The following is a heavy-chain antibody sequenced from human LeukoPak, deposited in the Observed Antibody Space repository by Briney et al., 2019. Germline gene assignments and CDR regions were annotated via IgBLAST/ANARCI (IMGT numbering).Heavy chain of an antibody. Sequence: SVKDSCKASGGTFRRYAISWVRQAPGQGLEWMGRIIPILGIANYAQKFQGRVTITADKSTSTAYMELSSLRSEDTAVYYCARGSVASMVRGVLFDYWGQGTLVTVSS. V-gene: IGHV1-69*04. CDR3: ARGSVASMVRGVLFDY. CDR1: GGTFRRYA. D-gene: IGHD3-10*01. CDR2: IIPILGIA. J-gene: IGHJ4*02.